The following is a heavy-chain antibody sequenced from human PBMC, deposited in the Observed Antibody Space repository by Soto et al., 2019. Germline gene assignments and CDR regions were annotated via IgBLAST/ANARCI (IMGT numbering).Heavy chain of an antibody. V-gene: IGHV3-9*01. Sequence: EVQLVESGGGLVQPVRSLRLACASSGFTFDDYAMPWVRQAPGKGMEWVSGISWKSGSIVYADSVKGRFTITRDNAKNSLYLRMNSLSAEDTALYYCAKDAGITGPGYMDVWGKGTTVTVSS. D-gene: IGHD1-20*01. CDR1: GFTFDDYA. CDR3: AKDAGITGPGYMDV. CDR2: ISWKSGSI. J-gene: IGHJ6*03.